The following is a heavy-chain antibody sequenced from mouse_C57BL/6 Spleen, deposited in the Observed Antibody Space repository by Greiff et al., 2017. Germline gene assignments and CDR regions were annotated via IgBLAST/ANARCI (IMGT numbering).Heavy chain of an antibody. D-gene: IGHD2-4*01. V-gene: IGHV1-69*01. CDR2: IDPSDSYT. J-gene: IGHJ2*01. CDR1: GYSFTSYW. CDR3: ALYDYVSFDY. Sequence: QVQLQQPGPELVMPGASVKLSCKASGYSFTSYWMHWVKHSPGKGLEWIGEIDPSDSYTTYNQKFKGKSTLTVDKSSSTAYMQLSSLTSEDSAVYYCALYDYVSFDYWGQGTTLTVSS.